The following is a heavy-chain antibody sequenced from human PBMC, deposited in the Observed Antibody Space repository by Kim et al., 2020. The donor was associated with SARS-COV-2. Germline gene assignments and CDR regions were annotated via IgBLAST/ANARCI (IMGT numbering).Heavy chain of an antibody. J-gene: IGHJ6*02. CDR3: AREYSRFTNYGMDV. V-gene: IGHV3-48*02. D-gene: IGHD2-21*01. Sequence: DAVKGRFTVSRDNSKNSLYLQMNSLRHEDTAVYYCAREYSRFTNYGMDVWGQGTTVTVS.